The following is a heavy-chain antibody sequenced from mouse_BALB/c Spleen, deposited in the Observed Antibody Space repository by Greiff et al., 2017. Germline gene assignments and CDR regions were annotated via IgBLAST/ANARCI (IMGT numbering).Heavy chain of an antibody. CDR3: ARYFDF. V-gene: IGHV1S56*01. CDR2: IYPGDGST. CDR1: GYTFTSYY. J-gene: IGHJ1*01. Sequence: QVQLKQSGPELVKPGASVKMSCKASGYTFTSYYIHWVKQRPGQGLEWIGWIYPGDGSTKYNEKFKGKTTLTADKSSSTAYMLLSSLTSEDSAIYFCARYFDFWGAGTTVTVSS.